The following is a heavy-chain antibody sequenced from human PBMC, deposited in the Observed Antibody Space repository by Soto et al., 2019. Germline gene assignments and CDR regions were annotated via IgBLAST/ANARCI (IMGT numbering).Heavy chain of an antibody. CDR3: TRVLLYCSGGSCYSSFDY. CDR2: IRSKAYGGTT. CDR1: GFTFGDYA. V-gene: IGHV3-49*03. D-gene: IGHD2-15*01. Sequence: PGGSLRLSCTASGFTFGDYAMSWFRQAPGKGLEWVGFIRSKAYGGTTEYAASVKGRFTISRDDSKSIAYLQMNSLKTEDTAVYYCTRVLLYCSGGSCYSSFDYWGQGTLVTVSS. J-gene: IGHJ4*02.